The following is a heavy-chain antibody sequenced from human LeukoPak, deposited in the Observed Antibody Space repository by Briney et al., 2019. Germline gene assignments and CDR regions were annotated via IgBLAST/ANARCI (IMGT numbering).Heavy chain of an antibody. Sequence: ASVKVSCRASGYTFTGYYIYWVRQAPGQGLEWMGWTNPNSGGTNYAQKFQGSVTMTRDTSISTAYMELSRLRSDDTAVYYCARSPVWFGELLSYYFDYWGQGTLVTVSS. J-gene: IGHJ4*02. CDR1: GYTFTGYY. CDR3: ARSPVWFGELLSYYFDY. D-gene: IGHD3-10*01. V-gene: IGHV1-2*02. CDR2: TNPNSGGT.